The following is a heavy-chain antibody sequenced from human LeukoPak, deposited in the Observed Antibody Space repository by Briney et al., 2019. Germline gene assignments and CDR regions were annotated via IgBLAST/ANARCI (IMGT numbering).Heavy chain of an antibody. V-gene: IGHV4-59*08. J-gene: IGHJ3*02. D-gene: IGHD3-10*01. Sequence: SETLSLTCTVSGGSISTSYWSWIRQPPGKGLEWIGYIYYSGISDYDPSLESRLTMSVDTSKSQFSLKLRSVTAADTAVYYCARHYGSGNNAFDIWGQGTKVTVSS. CDR3: ARHYGSGNNAFDI. CDR2: IYYSGIS. CDR1: GGSISTSY.